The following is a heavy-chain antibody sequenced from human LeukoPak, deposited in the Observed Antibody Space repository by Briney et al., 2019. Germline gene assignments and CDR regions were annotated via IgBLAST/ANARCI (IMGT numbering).Heavy chain of an antibody. V-gene: IGHV1-2*02. Sequence: GASVKVSCKASGYTFIGYYMHWVRQAPGQGLEWMGWINPNSGDTNYAQKFQGRVTLTRDTSIRTAYMEVNRLRSDDTAVYYCARWESVTTPGNLLLPVDMDVWGKGTTVTVSS. CDR1: GYTFIGYY. D-gene: IGHD4-11*01. CDR3: ARWESVTTPGNLLLPVDMDV. J-gene: IGHJ6*03. CDR2: INPNSGDT.